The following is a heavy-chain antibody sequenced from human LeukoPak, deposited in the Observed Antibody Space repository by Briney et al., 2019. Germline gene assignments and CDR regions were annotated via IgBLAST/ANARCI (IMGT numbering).Heavy chain of an antibody. CDR1: GGSFSGYY. D-gene: IGHD3-10*01. CDR2: INHSGST. V-gene: IGHV4-34*01. CDR3: ARAKPKYGSGRGGLYY. J-gene: IGHJ4*02. Sequence: SETLSLTCAVNGGSFSGYYWSWISQPPGKGLEWIGEINHSGSTNYNPSLKSRVTISVDTSKNQFSLKLSSVTAADTAVYYCARAKPKYGSGRGGLYYWGQGTLVTVSS.